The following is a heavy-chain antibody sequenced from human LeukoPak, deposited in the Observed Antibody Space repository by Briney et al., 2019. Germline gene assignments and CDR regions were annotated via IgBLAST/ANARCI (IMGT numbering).Heavy chain of an antibody. V-gene: IGHV5-51*01. D-gene: IGHD2-2*01. Sequence: GESLKISCKGSGYSFTSYWIGWVRQMPGKGLEWMGIIYPGDSDTRYSPSFQGQVTISADKSISTAYLQWSSLKASDTAMYYCASVCSSTSCNDAFDIWGQGTTVTVSS. CDR3: ASVCSSTSCNDAFDI. J-gene: IGHJ3*02. CDR2: IYPGDSDT. CDR1: GYSFTSYW.